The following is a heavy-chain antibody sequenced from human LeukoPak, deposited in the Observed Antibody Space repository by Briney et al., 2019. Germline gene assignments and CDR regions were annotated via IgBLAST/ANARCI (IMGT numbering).Heavy chain of an antibody. D-gene: IGHD3-16*02. CDR1: GFTFSSYA. Sequence: GGSLRLSCAASGFTFSSYAMSWVRQAPGKGLEWVSAISGSGGSTYYADSVKGRFTISRDNSKNTLYLQMNSLRDEDTAVYYCARDPDDYVWGSYRSGSYWGQGTLVTVSS. V-gene: IGHV3-23*01. CDR2: ISGSGGST. J-gene: IGHJ4*02. CDR3: ARDPDDYVWGSYRSGSY.